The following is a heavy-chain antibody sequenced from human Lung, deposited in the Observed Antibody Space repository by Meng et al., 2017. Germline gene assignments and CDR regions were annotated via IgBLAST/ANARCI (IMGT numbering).Heavy chain of an antibody. CDR1: GYTFTNYA. CDR3: ARDIVVTFGELTTLDS. V-gene: IGHV1-3*01. Sequence: QVQLVQSAAEVKKPGASVKVSCKASGYTFTNYAMHWVRQAPGQGLEWMGWINAGSENTEYSQKFQGRVTLTRDTSATTAYMELRSLKSEDTAIYYCARDIVVTFGELTTLDSWGQGTLVTVSS. D-gene: IGHD2-21*01. CDR2: INAGSENT. J-gene: IGHJ4*02.